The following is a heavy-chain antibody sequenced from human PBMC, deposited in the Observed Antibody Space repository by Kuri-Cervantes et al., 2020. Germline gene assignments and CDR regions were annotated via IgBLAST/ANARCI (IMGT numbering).Heavy chain of an antibody. CDR3: ARTYYYGHHSDF. Sequence: GESLKISCAASGFTFSSYWMSWVRQAPGKGLEWVANIKQDGSEKYYVDSVKGRFTISRDNAKNSLYLQMNSLRAEDTAVYYCARTYYYGHHSDFWGQGTLVTVSS. D-gene: IGHD3-10*01. CDR2: IKQDGSEK. J-gene: IGHJ4*02. V-gene: IGHV3-7*01. CDR1: GFTFSSYW.